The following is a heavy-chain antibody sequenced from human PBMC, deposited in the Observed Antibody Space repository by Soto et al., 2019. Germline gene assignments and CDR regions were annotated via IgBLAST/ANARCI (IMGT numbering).Heavy chain of an antibody. CDR2: IGVSGDAT. Sequence: EVQLLESGGGLVQPGGSLRLSCAASGFTFSSYAMSWVRQAPGKRLEWVSAIGVSGDATYYADSVKGRFTISLDNSKNTLYLQMGSLRAVDTDVYYCAPVRRCGVLSYIYWGQGTLVTVSS. J-gene: IGHJ4*02. CDR3: APVRRCGVLSYIY. V-gene: IGHV3-23*01. D-gene: IGHD3-10*01. CDR1: GFTFSSYA.